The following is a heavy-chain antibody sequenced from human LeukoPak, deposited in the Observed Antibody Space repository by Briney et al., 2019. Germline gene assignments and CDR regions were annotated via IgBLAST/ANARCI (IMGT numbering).Heavy chain of an antibody. D-gene: IGHD1-26*01. CDR1: GFTFSNYP. J-gene: IGHJ4*02. CDR2: ISGSGGST. V-gene: IGHV3-23*01. Sequence: GGSLRLSCAASGFTFSNYPMNWLRGAPGGALEWVSAISGSGGSTYYADSVKGRFTISRDNSKNTLYLQMNSLRAEDTAVYHCAKDLAGSGSYSFDYWGEGTLVTVSS. CDR3: AKDLAGSGSYSFDY.